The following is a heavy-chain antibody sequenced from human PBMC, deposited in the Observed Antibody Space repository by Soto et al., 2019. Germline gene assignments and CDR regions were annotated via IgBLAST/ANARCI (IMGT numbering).Heavy chain of an antibody. CDR3: ATSYGSGYRAFDY. J-gene: IGHJ4*02. CDR1: GGTFSSYT. D-gene: IGHD3-10*01. CDR2: INPILSMS. Sequence: SVKVSCKASGGTFSSYTINWVRQAPGLGLEWMGRINPILSMSNYAQKFQGRVTITADKSTSTAYMDLSSLRSEDTAMYYCATSYGSGYRAFDYWGQGALVTVSS. V-gene: IGHV1-69*02.